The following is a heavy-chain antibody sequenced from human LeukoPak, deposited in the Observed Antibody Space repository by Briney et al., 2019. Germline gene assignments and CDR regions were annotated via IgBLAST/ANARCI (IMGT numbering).Heavy chain of an antibody. J-gene: IGHJ5*02. D-gene: IGHD3-3*01. V-gene: IGHV3-11*01. CDR3: ARESNDFWSGYPGLCDP. Sequence: TGGSLRLSCAASGFTISDYYMSWIRQAPGKGLEWVSYISSSGSTIYYAASVKGRFTISRDNAKDSLYLQMDSLRAEGTAVYYCARESNDFWSGYPGLCDPWGQGTLVTVSS. CDR2: ISSSGSTI. CDR1: GFTISDYY.